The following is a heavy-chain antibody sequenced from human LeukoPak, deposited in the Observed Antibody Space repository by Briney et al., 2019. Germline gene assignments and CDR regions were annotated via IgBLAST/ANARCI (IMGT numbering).Heavy chain of an antibody. Sequence: SETLSLTCTASGGSISGSSYYWGWIRQPPGKGLEWIGSIYYSGSTYYNPSHKSRVTISVDTSKNQFSLRLSSVTAADTAVYYCARHIGRDGYGPTFDYWGQGTLVTVSS. V-gene: IGHV4-39*01. CDR3: ARHIGRDGYGPTFDY. D-gene: IGHD5-24*01. CDR1: GGSISGSSYY. CDR2: IYYSGST. J-gene: IGHJ4*02.